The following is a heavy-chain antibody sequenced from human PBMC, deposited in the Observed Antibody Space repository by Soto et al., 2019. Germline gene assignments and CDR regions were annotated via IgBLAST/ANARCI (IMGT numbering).Heavy chain of an antibody. Sequence: PGGSLRLSCAASGFNFNTFWMHWVRQRPGKGLEWVARITSDGSATNYADSVKGRFFISRDNVKNTLVLQMDSLRPEDTSVYYCASACAWPPFDRWGQGTLVTVSS. CDR2: ITSDGSAT. CDR1: GFNFNTFW. CDR3: ASACAWPPFDR. V-gene: IGHV3-74*01. J-gene: IGHJ5*02.